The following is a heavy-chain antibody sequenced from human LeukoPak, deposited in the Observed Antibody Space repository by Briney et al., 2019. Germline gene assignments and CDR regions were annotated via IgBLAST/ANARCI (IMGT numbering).Heavy chain of an antibody. D-gene: IGHD5-24*01. Sequence: AASVKVSCKVSGYTLTELSMHWVRQAPGEGLEWMGGFDPEDGETIYAQKFQGRVTMTEGTSTDTAYMELSSLRSEDTAVYYCATSQRDGYNFPIDDYWGQGTLVTVSS. CDR3: ATSQRDGYNFPIDDY. V-gene: IGHV1-24*01. CDR1: GYTLTELS. CDR2: FDPEDGET. J-gene: IGHJ4*02.